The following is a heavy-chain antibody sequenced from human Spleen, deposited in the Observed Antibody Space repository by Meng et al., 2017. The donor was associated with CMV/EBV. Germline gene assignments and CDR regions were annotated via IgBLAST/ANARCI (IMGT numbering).Heavy chain of an antibody. D-gene: IGHD3-10*01. Sequence: SETLSLTCTVSGGSISSSSYYWGWIRQPPGKGLEWIGEINHSESTNYNPSLKSRVTISIATSKNQFSLKLTSVTAADTAMYYCASGDLRALGILFDSWGQGTLVTVSS. CDR2: INHSEST. CDR1: GGSISSSSYY. J-gene: IGHJ4*02. CDR3: ASGDLRALGILFDS. V-gene: IGHV4-39*07.